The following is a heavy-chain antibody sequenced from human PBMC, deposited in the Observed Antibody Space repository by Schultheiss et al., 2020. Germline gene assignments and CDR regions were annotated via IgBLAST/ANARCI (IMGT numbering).Heavy chain of an antibody. CDR2: IYYSGST. CDR1: GGSFSGYY. CDR3: ARDGDFWSAYYVGMDV. V-gene: IGHV4-31*11. Sequence: SETLSLTCAVYGGSFSGYYWSWIRQHPGKGLEWIGYIYYSGSTYYNASLKSRVTISVDTSKNQFSLKLSSVTPEDTALYYCARDGDFWSAYYVGMDVWGQGTTVTVYS. J-gene: IGHJ6*02. D-gene: IGHD3-3*01.